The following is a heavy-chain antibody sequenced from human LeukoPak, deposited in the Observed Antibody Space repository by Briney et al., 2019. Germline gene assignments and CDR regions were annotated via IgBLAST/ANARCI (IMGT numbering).Heavy chain of an antibody. CDR2: IIPIFGTA. CDR3: AREDRLVRLGNGMDV. D-gene: IGHD6-6*01. Sequence: SVKVSCKASGGTFCSYAISWVRQAPGQGLEWMGGIIPIFGTANYAQKFQGRVTITADESTSTAYMELSSLRSEDTAVYYCAREDRLVRLGNGMDVWGQGTTVTVSS. CDR1: GGTFCSYA. J-gene: IGHJ6*02. V-gene: IGHV1-69*13.